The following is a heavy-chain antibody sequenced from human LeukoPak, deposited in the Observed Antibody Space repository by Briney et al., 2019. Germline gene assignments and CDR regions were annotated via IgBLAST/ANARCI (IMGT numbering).Heavy chain of an antibody. V-gene: IGHV3-30*03. D-gene: IGHD3-10*01. CDR1: GFSFSTYG. Sequence: GGSLRLSCAASGFSFSTYGIHWVRQAPGKGLEWVAFISYDGSNKYYADSVKGRFTISRDNSKNTLYLQMNSLRAEDTAVYYCATLPQRRGEDYWGQGTLVTVSS. CDR2: ISYDGSNK. J-gene: IGHJ4*02. CDR3: ATLPQRRGEDY.